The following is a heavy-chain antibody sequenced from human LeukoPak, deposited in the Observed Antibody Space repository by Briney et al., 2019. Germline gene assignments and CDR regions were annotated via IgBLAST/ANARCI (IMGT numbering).Heavy chain of an antibody. J-gene: IGHJ4*02. Sequence: GGSLRLSCAASGFTFSSYVMHWVRQAPGKGLEWVAVISYDGSNKYYADSVKGRFTISRDNSKNTLYLQMNSLRAEDTAVYYCARTDYGDYFDYWGQGTLVTVSS. CDR2: ISYDGSNK. CDR1: GFTFSSYV. CDR3: ARTDYGDYFDY. V-gene: IGHV3-30-3*01. D-gene: IGHD4-17*01.